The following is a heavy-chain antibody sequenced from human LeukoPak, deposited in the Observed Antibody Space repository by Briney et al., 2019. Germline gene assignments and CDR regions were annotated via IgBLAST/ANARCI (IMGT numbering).Heavy chain of an antibody. CDR2: IYYNGIS. CDR3: AREDPDRKIDY. D-gene: IGHD1-14*01. V-gene: IGHV4-59*12. Sequence: SETLSLTCTVSGGSISGYYWSWIRQPPGKGLEWIAYIYYNGISNYNPSLKSRVIISVDSSKNHFSLKLSSVTAADTAVYYCAREDPDRKIDYWGQGTLVTVSS. CDR1: GGSISGYY. J-gene: IGHJ4*02.